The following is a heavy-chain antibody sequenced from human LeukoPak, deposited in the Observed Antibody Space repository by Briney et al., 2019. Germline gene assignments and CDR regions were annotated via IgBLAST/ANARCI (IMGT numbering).Heavy chain of an antibody. J-gene: IGHJ6*03. D-gene: IGHD1-26*01. CDR3: ARGGSYWGYYYYYMDV. CDR2: MNPNSGNT. Sequence: ASVKVSCKASGYTFTGYYRHWVGQAPGQGREWMGWMNPNSGNTGYAQKFQGRVTITRNTSISTAYMELSSLRSEDTAVYYCARGGSYWGYYYYYMDVWGKGTTVTVSS. CDR1: GYTFTGYY. V-gene: IGHV1-8*03.